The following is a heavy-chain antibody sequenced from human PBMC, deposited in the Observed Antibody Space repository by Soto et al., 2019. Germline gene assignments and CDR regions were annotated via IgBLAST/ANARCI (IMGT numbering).Heavy chain of an antibody. J-gene: IGHJ4*02. Sequence: EVQLVESGGGLVQPGGSLRLSCAASGFTFSSYSMNWVRQAPGKGLEWVSYISSSSSTIYYADSVKGRFTISRDNAKNSLYLQRNSLRDEDTAVYYCSRDPRAAAGEADYWGQGTLVTVSS. CDR2: ISSSSSTI. CDR3: SRDPRAAAGEADY. V-gene: IGHV3-48*02. D-gene: IGHD6-13*01. CDR1: GFTFSSYS.